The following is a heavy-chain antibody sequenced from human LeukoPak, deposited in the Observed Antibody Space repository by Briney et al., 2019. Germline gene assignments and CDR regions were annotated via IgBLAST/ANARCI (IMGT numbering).Heavy chain of an antibody. Sequence: PSETLSLTCTASGGSISSYYWSWIRQPPGKGLEWIGYIYYSGSTNYNPSLKSRVTISVDTSKNQFSLKLSSVTAADTAVYYCARVYYDFWSGYSLIAFDIWGQGTMVTVSS. V-gene: IGHV4-59*01. D-gene: IGHD3-3*01. CDR1: GGSISSYY. CDR3: ARVYYDFWSGYSLIAFDI. J-gene: IGHJ3*02. CDR2: IYYSGST.